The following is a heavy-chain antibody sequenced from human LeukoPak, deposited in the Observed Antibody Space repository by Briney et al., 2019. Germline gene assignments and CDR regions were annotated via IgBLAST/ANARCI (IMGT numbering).Heavy chain of an antibody. CDR3: TKDRPEAYFDY. CDR2: IRSDGSIK. V-gene: IGHV3-30*02. J-gene: IGHJ4*02. CDR1: GFIFSSYG. D-gene: IGHD2-2*01. Sequence: GGSLRLSCAASGFIFSSYGMHWVRQAPGKGLEWVAFIRSDGSIKYHADSVKGRFTISRDNSKNMLYLQMNSLRAEDTAVYYCTKDRPEAYFDYWGQGTLVTVSS.